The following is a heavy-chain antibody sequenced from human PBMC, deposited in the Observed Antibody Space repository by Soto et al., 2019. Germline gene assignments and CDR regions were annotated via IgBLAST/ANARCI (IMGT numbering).Heavy chain of an antibody. Sequence: VQLVESGGGLVQPGGSLRLSCAASGFTFSSYAMHWVRQAPGKGLEWVAVISYDGSNKYYADSVKGRFTISRDNSKNTLYLQMNSLRAEDTAVYYCARGYDILTGYLDYWGQGTLVTVSS. D-gene: IGHD3-9*01. J-gene: IGHJ4*02. CDR2: ISYDGSNK. CDR1: GFTFSSYA. CDR3: ARGYDILTGYLDY. V-gene: IGHV3-30-3*01.